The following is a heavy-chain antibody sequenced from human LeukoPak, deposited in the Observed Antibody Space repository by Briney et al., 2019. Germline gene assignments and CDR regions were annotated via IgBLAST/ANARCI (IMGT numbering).Heavy chain of an antibody. J-gene: IGHJ4*02. Sequence: GGPLRLSCVASGFIFSNYGMSWVRQVPGKGLEWVSSVRVDGHTTFYADSVKGRFTISRDNAKNTLYLQMNSLRAEDSAVYYCASAYYHYYFDYWGQGTLVTVSS. D-gene: IGHD3-22*01. CDR3: ASAYYHYYFDY. CDR2: VRVDGHTT. V-gene: IGHV3-23*01. CDR1: GFIFSNYG.